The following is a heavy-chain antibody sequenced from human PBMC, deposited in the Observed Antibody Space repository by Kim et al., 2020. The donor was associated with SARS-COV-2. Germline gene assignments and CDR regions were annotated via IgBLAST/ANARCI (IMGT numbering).Heavy chain of an antibody. D-gene: IGHD2-15*01. CDR3: TRHGWTDGPDV. CDR1: GFTFSGSA. V-gene: IGHV3-73*01. CDR2: IRSKANSYAT. J-gene: IGHJ6*04. Sequence: GGSLRLSCAASGFTFSGSAMHWVRQASGKGLEWVGRIRSKANSYATAYAASVKGRFTISRDDSKNTAYLQMNSLKTEDTAVYYCTRHGWTDGPDVWGKGTTVTVSS.